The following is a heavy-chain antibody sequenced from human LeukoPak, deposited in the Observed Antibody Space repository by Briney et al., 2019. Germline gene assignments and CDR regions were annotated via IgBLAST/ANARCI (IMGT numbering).Heavy chain of an antibody. CDR2: ISSSSSYI. CDR3: ARPLKHPYCSGGSCPQDY. Sequence: PGGSLRLSCAASGFTFSSYSMNWVRQAPGKGLEWVSSISSSSSYIYYADSVKGRFTVSRDNAKNSLYLQMNSLRAEDTAVYYCARPLKHPYCSGGSCPQDYWGQGTLVTVSS. V-gene: IGHV3-21*01. CDR1: GFTFSSYS. D-gene: IGHD2-15*01. J-gene: IGHJ4*02.